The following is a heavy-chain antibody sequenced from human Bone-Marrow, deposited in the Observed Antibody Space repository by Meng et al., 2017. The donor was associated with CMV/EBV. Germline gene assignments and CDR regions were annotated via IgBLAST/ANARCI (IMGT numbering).Heavy chain of an antibody. D-gene: IGHD3-3*01. CDR1: GFTFSSYE. Sequence: GGSLRLSCAASGFTFSSYEMNWVRQAPGKGLEWVSAKSGSGESTYYADSVKGRFTISRDNSKNTVYLQMNSLRAEDTALYYCVKYYDFWDGMDVWGQATNVAASS. CDR3: VKYYDFWDGMDV. V-gene: IGHV3-23*01. J-gene: IGHJ6*01. CDR2: KSGSGEST.